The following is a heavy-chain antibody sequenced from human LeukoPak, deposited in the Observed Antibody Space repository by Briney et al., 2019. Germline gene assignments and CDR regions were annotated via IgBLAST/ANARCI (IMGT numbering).Heavy chain of an antibody. Sequence: ASVKVSCKASGYILTNYYMHGVGQAPGQGLEWMGLINPTGTGTNYAQKFRGRATMTRDTSTTTVYMELSSLTSEDTAVYYCAREEYGGYFDYWGQGTLVTVSS. CDR3: AREEYGGYFDY. V-gene: IGHV1-46*01. J-gene: IGHJ4*02. D-gene: IGHD2-21*01. CDR2: INPTGTGT. CDR1: GYILTNYY.